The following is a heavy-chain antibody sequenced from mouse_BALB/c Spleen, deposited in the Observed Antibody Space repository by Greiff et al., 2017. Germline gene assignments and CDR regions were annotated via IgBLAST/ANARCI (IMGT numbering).Heavy chain of an antibody. Sequence: GGGLVQPKGSLKLSCAASGFTFNTNAMNWVRQAPGKGLEWVARIRSKSNNYATYYADSVKDRFTISRDDSQSMLYLQMNNLKTEDTAMYYCVRWEGDGYPYYYAMDYWGQGTSVTVSS. V-gene: IGHV10S3*01. CDR2: IRSKSNNYAT. CDR1: GFTFNTNA. D-gene: IGHD2-3*01. J-gene: IGHJ4*01. CDR3: VRWEGDGYPYYYAMDY.